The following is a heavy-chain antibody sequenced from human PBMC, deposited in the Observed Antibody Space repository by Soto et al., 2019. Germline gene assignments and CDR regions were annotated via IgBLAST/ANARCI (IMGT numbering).Heavy chain of an antibody. V-gene: IGHV1-69*01. CDR1: GVSFNNNG. D-gene: IGHD3-10*01. CDR2: VSPPFRTS. CDR3: ARVLYYGSGSYSPYGMDV. J-gene: IGHJ6*02. Sequence: QVQLVQSGAEVKKPGSSVKVSCKTSGVSFNNNGIGWVRQAPVHGLEWMGGVSPPFRTSNYARKYQGRISITADASTGTVNMELSSLTSEDTAQYYCARVLYYGSGSYSPYGMDVWGQGTKVTVSS.